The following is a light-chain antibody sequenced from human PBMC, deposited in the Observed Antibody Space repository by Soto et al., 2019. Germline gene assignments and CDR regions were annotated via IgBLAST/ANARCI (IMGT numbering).Light chain of an antibody. CDR3: SSYTRSSTAYV. V-gene: IGLV2-14*01. J-gene: IGLJ1*01. CDR2: EVS. CDR1: SSDVGGYNY. Sequence: QSVLTQPASVSGSPGQSITISCTGTSSDVGGYNYVSWYQQHPGKAPKLMIYEVSNRPSGVSNRFSGSKSGNTASLTISGLQAEDEADYSCSSYTRSSTAYVFGTGTKVNVL.